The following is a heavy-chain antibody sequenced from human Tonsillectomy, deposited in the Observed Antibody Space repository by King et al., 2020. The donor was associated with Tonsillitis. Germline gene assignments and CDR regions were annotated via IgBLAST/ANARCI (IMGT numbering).Heavy chain of an antibody. Sequence: VQLVESGGSLVQPGGSLRLSCAASGFTFSNYWMSWVRQAPGKGLEWVANIKEDGNEKYYVDSVKGRFTISRDNAKNSLFLQMNSLRAEDTAVYYCARDECFTLKWDPDPRGQGTLVAVSS. D-gene: IGHD2-8*01. CDR3: ARDECFTLKWDPDP. CDR1: GFTFSNYW. J-gene: IGHJ5*02. CDR2: IKEDGNEK. V-gene: IGHV3-7*03.